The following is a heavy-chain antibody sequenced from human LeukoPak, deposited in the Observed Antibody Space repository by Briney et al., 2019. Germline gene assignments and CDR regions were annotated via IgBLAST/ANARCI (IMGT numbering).Heavy chain of an antibody. Sequence: ASVKVSCKASGYTFTSYGITWVRQAPGLGLEWMGWISAYNGHTNYAQKMQGRVTMTTHTSTRTAYLELRSLKADDTAVYYCARGGGLYQAVTRNWCDPWGQGALVIVSS. V-gene: IGHV1-18*01. D-gene: IGHD4-23*01. J-gene: IGHJ5*02. CDR1: GYTFTSYG. CDR2: ISAYNGHT. CDR3: ARGGGLYQAVTRNWCDP.